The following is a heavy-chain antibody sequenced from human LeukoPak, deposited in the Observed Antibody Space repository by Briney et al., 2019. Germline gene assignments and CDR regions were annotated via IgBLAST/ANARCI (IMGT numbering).Heavy chain of an antibody. CDR2: IDSSSNYI. CDR3: ARDRYYVLDY. CDR1: GFTFSGYS. V-gene: IGHV3-21*01. D-gene: IGHD3-10*02. Sequence: GGSLRLSCEASGFTFSGYSMNWVRQAPGKGLEWVSSIDSSSNYIYYADSLKGRFIISRDNAKNSLFLQINSLRAEDTAVYYCARDRYYVLDYWGQGILVTVSS. J-gene: IGHJ4*02.